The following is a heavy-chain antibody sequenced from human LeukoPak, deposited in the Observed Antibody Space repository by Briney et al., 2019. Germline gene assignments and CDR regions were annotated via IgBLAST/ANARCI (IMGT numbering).Heavy chain of an antibody. CDR2: ISGSGDTT. CDR3: AKDYRPHDFWSGLVDY. J-gene: IGHJ4*02. Sequence: GGSLRLSCAASGFTFSNYGMSWVRQAPGKGLEWVSTISGSGDTTYYADSVKGRFTISRDNSKNTLYLQMNSLRAEDTAVYYCAKDYRPHDFWSGLVDYWGQGTLVTVSS. D-gene: IGHD3-3*01. CDR1: GFTFSNYG. V-gene: IGHV3-23*01.